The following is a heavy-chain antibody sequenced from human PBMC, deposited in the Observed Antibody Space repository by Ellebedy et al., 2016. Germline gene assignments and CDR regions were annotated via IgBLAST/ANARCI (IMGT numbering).Heavy chain of an antibody. V-gene: IGHV3-23*01. CDR2: ISGSGGST. CDR3: AKNKGKCLQLWSDY. CDR1: GFTFSSYA. Sequence: GESLKISCAASGFTFSSYAMSWVRQAPGKGLEWVSAISGSGGSTYYADSVKGRFTISRDNSKNTLYLQMNSLRAEDTAVYYCAKNKGKCLQLWSDYWGQGTLVTVSS. J-gene: IGHJ4*02. D-gene: IGHD5-18*01.